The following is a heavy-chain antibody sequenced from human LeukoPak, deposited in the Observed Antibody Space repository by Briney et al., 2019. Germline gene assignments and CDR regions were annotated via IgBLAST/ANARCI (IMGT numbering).Heavy chain of an antibody. D-gene: IGHD4-17*01. J-gene: IGHJ4*02. CDR1: GYTFTSNG. CDR3: ARDWTTMITSEY. Sequence: GASVKVSCKASGYTFTSNGISWVRQAPGQGLEWMGWISGYNGNTNYAQKFQGRVTMTTDTSTSTAYMELRSLRSDDTAVYYCARDWTTMITSEYWGQGTLVTVSS. V-gene: IGHV1-18*01. CDR2: ISGYNGNT.